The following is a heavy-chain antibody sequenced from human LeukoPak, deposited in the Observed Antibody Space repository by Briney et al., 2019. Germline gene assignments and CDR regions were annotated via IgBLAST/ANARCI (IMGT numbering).Heavy chain of an antibody. CDR2: ISAYNGNT. V-gene: IGHV1-18*01. D-gene: IGHD1/OR15-1a*01. Sequence: ASVKVSCKASGYTFTNYGISWVRQAPGQGLEWMGWISAYNGNTNYTQNLQGRVTMTTDTSTSTAYMELRSLRSDDTAVYYCARGGEQEGWFDPWGQGTLVTVSS. CDR1: GYTFTNYG. J-gene: IGHJ5*02. CDR3: ARGGEQEGWFDP.